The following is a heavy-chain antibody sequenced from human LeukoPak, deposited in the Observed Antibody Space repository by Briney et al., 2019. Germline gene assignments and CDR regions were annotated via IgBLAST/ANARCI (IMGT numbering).Heavy chain of an antibody. CDR1: GLTFKSYA. J-gene: IGHJ2*01. Sequence: GGSLRLSCEASGLTFKSYAMAWVRQAPGKGLEWVANIKQDGSEKYYVDSVKGRLIISRDNAKNSMFLQMNSLRAEDTAVYHCTRSLDGWFFDLWGRGTLVTVSS. CDR2: IKQDGSEK. D-gene: IGHD4-17*01. CDR3: TRSLDGWFFDL. V-gene: IGHV3-7*01.